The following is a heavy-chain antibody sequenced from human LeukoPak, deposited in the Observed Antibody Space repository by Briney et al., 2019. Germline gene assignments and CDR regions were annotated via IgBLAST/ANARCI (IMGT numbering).Heavy chain of an antibody. J-gene: IGHJ6*02. Sequence: PSETLSLTCAVYGGSISSYYWSWIRQPPGKGLEWIGYIYYSGSTNYNPSLKSRVTISVDTSKNQLSLKLSSVTAADTAVYYCARRGAYCSRTSCYYYYGMDVWGQGTTVTVSS. CDR3: ARRGAYCSRTSCYYYYGMDV. CDR2: IYYSGST. CDR1: GGSISSYY. V-gene: IGHV4-59*08. D-gene: IGHD2-2*01.